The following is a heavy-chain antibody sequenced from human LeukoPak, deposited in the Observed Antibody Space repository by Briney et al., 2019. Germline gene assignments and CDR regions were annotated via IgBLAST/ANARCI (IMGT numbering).Heavy chain of an antibody. Sequence: GGSLRLSCTASGFTFCDYAMSWGRQAPGKGLEGVGFIRSKAYGGTTEYAASVKGRFTISRDDSKSIAYLQMHSLKTEDTAVYYCTREPAEWLALLDYWGQGTLVTVSS. CDR2: IRSKAYGGTT. D-gene: IGHD6-19*01. CDR1: GFTFCDYA. V-gene: IGHV3-49*04. J-gene: IGHJ4*02. CDR3: TREPAEWLALLDY.